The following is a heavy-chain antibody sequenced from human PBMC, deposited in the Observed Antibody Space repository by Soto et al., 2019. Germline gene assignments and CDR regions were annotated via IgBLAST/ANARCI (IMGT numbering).Heavy chain of an antibody. CDR1: GFTFSSYA. Sequence: EVQLLESGGGLVQPVGSLRLSCAASGFTFSSYAMSWVRQAPGKGLEWVSAISGSGGSTYYADSVKGRFTISRDNSKNTLDLQMNRLRAEDTAVYYCAKGSWGVMATIAPFDYWGQGPLVTVSS. J-gene: IGHJ4*02. V-gene: IGHV3-23*01. CDR2: ISGSGGST. D-gene: IGHD6-13*01. CDR3: AKGSWGVMATIAPFDY.